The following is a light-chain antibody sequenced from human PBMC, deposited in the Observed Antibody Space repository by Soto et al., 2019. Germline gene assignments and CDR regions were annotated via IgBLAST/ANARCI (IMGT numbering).Light chain of an antibody. Sequence: EIVLTQSPGTLSLSPGERATLSCRASQSVSSSYLAWYQQKPGQAPRLLIYGASSRATGIPDRFSGSGSGTDFTLTISRQEPEDFAVYYCQLYGSSPPYTFGQGTKLEIK. CDR1: QSVSSSY. J-gene: IGKJ2*01. CDR3: QLYGSSPPYT. CDR2: GAS. V-gene: IGKV3-20*01.